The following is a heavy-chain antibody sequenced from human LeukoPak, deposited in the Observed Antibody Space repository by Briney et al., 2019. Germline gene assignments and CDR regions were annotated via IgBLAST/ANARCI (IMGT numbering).Heavy chain of an antibody. CDR2: ISYDGSNK. CDR1: GFTFSSYA. Sequence: GGSLRPSCAASGFTFSSYAMHWVRQAPGKGLEWVAVISYDGSNKYYADSVKGRFTISRDNSKNTLYLQMNSLRAEDTAVYYCARVAVAEFYYFDYWGQGTLVTVSS. CDR3: ARVAVAEFYYFDY. D-gene: IGHD6-19*01. V-gene: IGHV3-30*04. J-gene: IGHJ4*02.